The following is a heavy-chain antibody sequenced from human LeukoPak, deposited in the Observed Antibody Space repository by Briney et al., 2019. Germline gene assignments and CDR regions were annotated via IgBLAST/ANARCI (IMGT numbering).Heavy chain of an antibody. CDR2: IRCDGSNK. J-gene: IGHJ4*02. CDR1: GFTFSSYG. Sequence: GGSLRLSCAASGFTFSSYGMHWVRQAPGKGLEWVSFIRCDGSNKYYADSVKGRFTISRGSSKNTLYLQMNSLRAEDTAVYYCASPTVTTAFYDYWGQGTLVTVSS. CDR3: ASPTVTTAFYDY. D-gene: IGHD4-11*01. V-gene: IGHV3-30*02.